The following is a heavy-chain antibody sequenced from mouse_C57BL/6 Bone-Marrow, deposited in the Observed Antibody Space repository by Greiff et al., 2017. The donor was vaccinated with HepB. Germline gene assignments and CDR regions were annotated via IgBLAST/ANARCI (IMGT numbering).Heavy chain of an antibody. CDR3: ARYKGTVVATDYAMDY. D-gene: IGHD1-1*01. CDR1: GFTFTDYY. V-gene: IGHV7-3*01. Sequence: DVKLVESGGGLVQPGGSLSLSCAASGFTFTDYYMSWVRQPPGKALEWLGFIRNKANGYTTEYSASVKGRFTISRDNSQSILYLQMNALRAEDSATYYCARYKGTVVATDYAMDYWGQGTSVTVSS. CDR2: IRNKANGYTT. J-gene: IGHJ4*01.